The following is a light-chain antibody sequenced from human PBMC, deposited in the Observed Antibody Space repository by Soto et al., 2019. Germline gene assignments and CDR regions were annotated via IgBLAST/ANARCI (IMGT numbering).Light chain of an antibody. J-gene: IGLJ1*01. Sequence: QSALTQPASVSGSPGQSITISCTGTSSDVGDYNYISWYQQHPGKAPKLMIYEVSNRPSGVSNRFSVSKSGNTASLTISGLQADDEADYYCSSYTSSSTLYVFGTGTKLTVL. CDR2: EVS. V-gene: IGLV2-14*01. CDR1: SSDVGDYNY. CDR3: SSYTSSSTLYV.